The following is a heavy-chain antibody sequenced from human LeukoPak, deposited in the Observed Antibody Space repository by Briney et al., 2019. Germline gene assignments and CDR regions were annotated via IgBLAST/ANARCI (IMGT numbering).Heavy chain of an antibody. CDR3: ARGPDCGGGRCTNRPIDY. V-gene: IGHV4-34*01. CDR2: INHSGST. Sequence: SGTLSLTCAVFGGSFSGYYWSWIRQPPGKGLELIGEINHSGSTNYHPSLKSRVTISVDTSRNQFSLKLSSVTAADTAVYYCARGPDCGGGRCTNRPIDYWGQGILVTVSS. D-gene: IGHD2-15*01. J-gene: IGHJ4*02. CDR1: GGSFSGYY.